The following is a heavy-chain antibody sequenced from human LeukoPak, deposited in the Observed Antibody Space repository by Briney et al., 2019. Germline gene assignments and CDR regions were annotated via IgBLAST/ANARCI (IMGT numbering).Heavy chain of an antibody. CDR1: GVSISSYY. V-gene: IGHV4-59*01. J-gene: IGHJ4*02. D-gene: IGHD6-19*01. Sequence: EPSETLSLTCTVSGVSISSYYWSWLRQPPGKGLEWIAYIYSSGSPYYNPSLRSRVTISLDTSKNQFSLRLSSVTAADTAVYYCERDTGGWGPFDYWGQGSLVTASS. CDR2: IYSSGSP. CDR3: ERDTGGWGPFDY.